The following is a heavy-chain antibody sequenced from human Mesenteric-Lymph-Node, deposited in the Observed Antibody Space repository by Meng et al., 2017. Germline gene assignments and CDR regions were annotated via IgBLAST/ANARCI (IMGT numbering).Heavy chain of an antibody. V-gene: IGHV3-23*01. CDR1: TFTFSNYA. D-gene: IGHD5-24*01. CDR3: ARDKNGYLFDY. J-gene: IGHJ4*02. CDR2: ISAGGTTA. Sequence: GGSLRLSCAASTFTFSNYAMSWVRQSPGKGLEWVSVISAGGTTAHYADSVKGRFTISRDNAKNSLYLQMDSLRVEDTAVYYCARDKNGYLFDYWGQGTLVTVSS.